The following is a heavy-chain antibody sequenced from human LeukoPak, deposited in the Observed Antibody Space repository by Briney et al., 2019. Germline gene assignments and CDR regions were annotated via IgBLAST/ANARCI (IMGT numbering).Heavy chain of an antibody. J-gene: IGHJ4*02. CDR2: ISAYNGNT. D-gene: IGHD5-12*01. CDR3: ARAVRGYSGYEGFDY. V-gene: IGHV1-18*01. CDR1: GYTFTSCG. Sequence: GASVKVSCKASGYTFTSCGISWVRQAPGQGLEWMGWISAYNGNTNYAQKLQGRVTMTTDTSTSTAYMELRSLRSDDTAVYYCARAVRGYSGYEGFDYWGQGILVTVSS.